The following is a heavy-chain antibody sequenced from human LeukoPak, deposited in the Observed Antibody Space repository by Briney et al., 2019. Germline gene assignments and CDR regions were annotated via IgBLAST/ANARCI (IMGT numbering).Heavy chain of an antibody. J-gene: IGHJ2*01. V-gene: IGHV3-23*01. CDR1: GFSFSSYA. Sequence: GGSLRLSCAVSGFSFSSYAMSWVRQAPGKGLEWVSASSGSGGNTYYADSVKGRFTISRDNSKNTLYLQMNSLRAEDTAVYYCAKTGYYYARSDYYYDRSRYFDLWGRGTLVTVSS. CDR3: AKTGYYYARSDYYYDRSRYFDL. CDR2: SSGSGGNT. D-gene: IGHD3-22*01.